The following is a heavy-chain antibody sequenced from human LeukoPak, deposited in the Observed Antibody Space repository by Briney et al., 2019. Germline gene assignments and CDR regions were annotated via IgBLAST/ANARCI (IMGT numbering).Heavy chain of an antibody. J-gene: IGHJ4*02. V-gene: IGHV1-2*02. D-gene: IGHD5-12*01. CDR3: AKNPYEYYFDY. CDR2: INPNSGDT. Sequence: GASVKVSCKASGYTFTGYYMHWVRQAPGQGLEWMGWINPNSGDTNYAQKFQGRVTMTRDTSTNTAYMELSRLRTDDTAVYYCAKNPYEYYFDYWGQGTLVTVSS. CDR1: GYTFTGYY.